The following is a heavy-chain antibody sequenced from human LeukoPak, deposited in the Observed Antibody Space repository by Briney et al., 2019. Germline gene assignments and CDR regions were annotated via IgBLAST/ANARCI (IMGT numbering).Heavy chain of an antibody. CDR3: AKGSTVTIYIFDY. V-gene: IGHV3-21*04. CDR1: GFTFSSYA. D-gene: IGHD4-17*01. CDR2: ISSSSSYI. Sequence: PGGSLRLSCAASGFTFSSYAIHWVRQAPGKGLEWVSSISSSSSYIYYADSVKGRFTISRDNAKNSLYLQMNSLRAEDTALYYCAKGSTVTIYIFDYWGQGTLVTVSS. J-gene: IGHJ4*02.